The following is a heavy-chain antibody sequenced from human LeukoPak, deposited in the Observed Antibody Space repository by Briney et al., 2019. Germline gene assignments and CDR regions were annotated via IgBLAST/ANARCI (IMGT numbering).Heavy chain of an antibody. CDR3: AKDVGKWESLHFFDY. CDR2: IKLDGSEK. D-gene: IGHD1-26*01. V-gene: IGHV3-7*03. J-gene: IGHJ4*02. Sequence: GGSLRLSCVASGFTFGKYWMSWVRQAPGKGLEWVANIKLDGSEKNYADSVKGRFTISRDNTKNSLYLQMNSLRAEDTAVYYCAKDVGKWESLHFFDYWGQGTLVTVSS. CDR1: GFTFGKYW.